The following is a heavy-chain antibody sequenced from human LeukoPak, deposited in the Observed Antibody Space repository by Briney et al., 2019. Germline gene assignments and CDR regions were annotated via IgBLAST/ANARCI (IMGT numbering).Heavy chain of an antibody. V-gene: IGHV4-30-4*07. CDR2: IYYSGST. CDR1: GGSISSGGYS. CDR3: ARDRGTWNDDGFDY. Sequence: SQTLSLTCAVSGGSISSGGYSWSWIRQPPGKGLEWIGYIYYSGSTYYNPSLKSRVTMSVDTSKNQFSLKLSSVTAADTAVYYCARDRGTWNDDGFDYWGQGTLVTVSS. D-gene: IGHD1-1*01. J-gene: IGHJ4*02.